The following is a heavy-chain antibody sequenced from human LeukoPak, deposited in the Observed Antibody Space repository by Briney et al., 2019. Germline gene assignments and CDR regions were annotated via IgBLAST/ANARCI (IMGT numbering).Heavy chain of an antibody. V-gene: IGHV3-7*01. CDR3: VGGDY. CDR1: GLTFSIHW. CDR2: INQDGSDK. J-gene: IGHJ4*02. Sequence: GGSLRLSCAASGLTFSIHWMNWVRQAPGKGLECVANINQDGSDKYYVDSVKGRFTIFRDNTKNSLYLQMNSLRAEDTAVYYCVGGDYWGQGTLVTVSS.